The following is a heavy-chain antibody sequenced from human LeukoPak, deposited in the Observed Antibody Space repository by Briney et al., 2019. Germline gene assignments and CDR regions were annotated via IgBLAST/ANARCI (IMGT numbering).Heavy chain of an antibody. V-gene: IGHV1-2*02. Sequence: ASVKVSCKASGYIFTGYYMHWVRQAPGQGLEGMGWINPNSGGTNPAQKFQGRVTMTGDTSISTAYMELSRLTSDDTAVYYCARHPYSGSYHFDYWGQGILVTVSS. D-gene: IGHD1-26*01. CDR2: INPNSGGT. J-gene: IGHJ4*02. CDR3: ARHPYSGSYHFDY. CDR1: GYIFTGYY.